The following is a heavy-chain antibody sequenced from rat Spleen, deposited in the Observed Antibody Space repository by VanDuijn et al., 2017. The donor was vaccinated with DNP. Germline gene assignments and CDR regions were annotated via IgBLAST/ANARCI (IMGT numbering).Heavy chain of an antibody. J-gene: IGHJ3*01. CDR1: GFIFSNYW. CDR3: ARHPSYGYNYVFAY. CDR2: ISYEGSDT. V-gene: IGHV5-29*01. D-gene: IGHD1-9*01. Sequence: EVQLVESGGGPVQPGRSLKLSCVASGFIFSNYWMTWIRQAPKKGLEWVASISYEGSDTYYRDSVKGRFTVSRDNAKSTLYLQMDSMRSEDTATYYCARHPSYGYNYVFAYWGQGTLVTVSS.